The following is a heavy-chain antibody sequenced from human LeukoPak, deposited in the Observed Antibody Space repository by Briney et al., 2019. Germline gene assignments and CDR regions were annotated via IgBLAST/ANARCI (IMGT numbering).Heavy chain of an antibody. CDR2: IYYSGST. Sequence: SETLSLTCTVSGGSISSYYWSWTRQPPGTGLEWIGYIYYSGSTNYNPSLESRVTISVDTSKNQFSLKLSSVTAADTAVYYCARASIVATIKSYYYYYMDVWGKGTTVTVSS. J-gene: IGHJ6*03. CDR3: ARASIVATIKSYYYYYMDV. CDR1: GGSISSYY. V-gene: IGHV4-59*01. D-gene: IGHD5-12*01.